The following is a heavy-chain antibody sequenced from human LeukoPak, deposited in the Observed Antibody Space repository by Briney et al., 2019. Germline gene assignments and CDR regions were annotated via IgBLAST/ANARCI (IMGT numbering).Heavy chain of an antibody. J-gene: IGHJ4*02. Sequence: GGSLRLSCAASGFTFSSYGMHWVRQAPGKGLEWVAFIRYDGSNKYYADSVKGRFTISRDNAKNTLYLQMDSLRAEDTAVYYCGRPYSSSWYYFDYWGQGTLVTVSS. CDR3: GRPYSSSWYYFDY. V-gene: IGHV3-30*02. CDR1: GFTFSSYG. CDR2: IRYDGSNK. D-gene: IGHD6-13*01.